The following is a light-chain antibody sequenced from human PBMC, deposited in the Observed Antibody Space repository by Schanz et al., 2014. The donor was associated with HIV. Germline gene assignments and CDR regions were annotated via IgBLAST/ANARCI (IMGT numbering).Light chain of an antibody. CDR2: DVT. Sequence: QSALTQAASVSGSPGQSITISCTGTSSDIGGYSYVSWYQQHPGRAPKLILYDVTDRPSGVSSRFSGFKSGNTASLTISGLQAEDEGDYYCCSYTSSSTWVFGGGTKLTVL. J-gene: IGLJ3*02. CDR3: CSYTSSSTWV. V-gene: IGLV2-14*03. CDR1: SSDIGGYSY.